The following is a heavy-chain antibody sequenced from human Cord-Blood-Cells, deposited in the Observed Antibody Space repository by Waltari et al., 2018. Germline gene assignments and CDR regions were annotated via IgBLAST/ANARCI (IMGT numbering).Heavy chain of an antibody. CDR3: AKNWDRGRYFDY. V-gene: IGHV3-23*04. J-gene: IGHJ4*02. Sequence: EVQLVESGGGLVQPGGSLRLSCAASGFTFSSYAMSWVRQAPGKGLEWVSGISGRGGSTYYADSVKGRFTISRNNSKNTLYLQMNSLRAEDTAVYYCAKNWDRGRYFDYWGQGTLVTVSS. CDR2: ISGRGGST. CDR1: GFTFSSYA. D-gene: IGHD7-27*01.